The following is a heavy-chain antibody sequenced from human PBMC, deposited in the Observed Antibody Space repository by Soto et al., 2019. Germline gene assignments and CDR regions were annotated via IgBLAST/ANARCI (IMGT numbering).Heavy chain of an antibody. CDR1: GFTFSDYY. CDR2: ISSSSSYT. J-gene: IGHJ4*02. V-gene: IGHV3-11*06. Sequence: GGSLRLSCAASGFTFSDYYMSWIRQAPGKGLEWVSYISSSSSYTNYADSVKGRFTISRDNAKNSLYLQMNSLRDEDTAVYYCARVGGTPSDYWGQGTLVTVSS. CDR3: ARVGGTPSDY. D-gene: IGHD2-15*01.